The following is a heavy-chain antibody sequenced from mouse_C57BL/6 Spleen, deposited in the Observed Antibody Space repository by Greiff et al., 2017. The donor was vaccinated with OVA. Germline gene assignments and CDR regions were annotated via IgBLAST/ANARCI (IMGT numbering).Heavy chain of an antibody. CDR3: ARDPPDGYCDV. CDR2: INYDGSST. J-gene: IGHJ1*03. CDR1: GFTFRDYY. V-gene: IGHV5-16*01. Sequence: DVMLVESEGGLVQPGSSMKLSCTASGFTFRDYYMAWVRQVPEKGLEWVANINYDGSSTYYLDSLKSRFIISRDNAKNILYLQMSSLKSEDTATYYCARDPPDGYCDVWGTGTTVTVSS.